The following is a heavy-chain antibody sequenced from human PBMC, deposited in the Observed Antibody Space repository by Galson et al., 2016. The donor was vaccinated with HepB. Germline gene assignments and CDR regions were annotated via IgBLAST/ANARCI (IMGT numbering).Heavy chain of an antibody. D-gene: IGHD4-17*01. V-gene: IGHV1-18*04. CDR2: ISVYDGNT. J-gene: IGHJ4*02. CDR3: ARLLTTVTAGRDYFDY. Sequence: SVKVSCKASGYSFINYGISWVRQTPGQGLEWMGWISVYDGNTNYAQKLQGRVTMTTDTSTSTAYMEVRNLRSDDTAVYYCARLLTTVTAGRDYFDYWGQGSLVTVSS. CDR1: GYSFINYG.